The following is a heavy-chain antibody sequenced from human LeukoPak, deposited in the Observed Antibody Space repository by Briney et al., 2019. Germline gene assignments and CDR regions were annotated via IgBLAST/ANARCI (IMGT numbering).Heavy chain of an antibody. V-gene: IGHV3-30*19. D-gene: IGHD5-18*01. J-gene: IGHJ4*02. CDR2: ISYDGNNK. CDR3: ARDRDTAMGL. Sequence: GRSLRLSCAASGFTFSSYGMHWVRQAPGKGLEWVAIISYDGNNKYYTDSVKGRFTISRDKSKNTLYLQMNGLRAEDTAVYYCARDRDTAMGLWGQGTLVTVSS. CDR1: GFTFSSYG.